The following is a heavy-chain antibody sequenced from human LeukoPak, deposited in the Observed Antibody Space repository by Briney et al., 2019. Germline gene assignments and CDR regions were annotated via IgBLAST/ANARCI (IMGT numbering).Heavy chain of an antibody. D-gene: IGHD2-15*01. Sequence: GGSLRLSCVASGFTFRNYGMHWIRQAPGEGLEWVSAISNNGGYTYYADSVQGRFTISRDNSKSTLCLQMNSLRAEDTAVYYCAKQLGYCSDGSCYFPYWGQGTLVTVSS. CDR3: AKQLGYCSDGSCYFPY. CDR1: GFTFRNYG. J-gene: IGHJ4*02. V-gene: IGHV3-23*01. CDR2: ISNNGGYT.